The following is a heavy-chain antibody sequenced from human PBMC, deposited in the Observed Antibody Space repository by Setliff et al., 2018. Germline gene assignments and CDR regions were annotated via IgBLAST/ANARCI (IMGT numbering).Heavy chain of an antibody. CDR2: IGPYNGNT. Sequence: SVKVSCKASGYTFTRYGISWVRQAPGKGFEWMGWIGPYNGNTYYAQKFQGRVAITTDTSTSTAYMELRSLRSDDTAVYYCAKGGNITRETYYYYGMDVWGQGTTVTVSS. CDR3: AKGGNITRETYYYYGMDV. J-gene: IGHJ6*02. V-gene: IGHV1-18*01. CDR1: GYTFTRYG. D-gene: IGHD1-20*01.